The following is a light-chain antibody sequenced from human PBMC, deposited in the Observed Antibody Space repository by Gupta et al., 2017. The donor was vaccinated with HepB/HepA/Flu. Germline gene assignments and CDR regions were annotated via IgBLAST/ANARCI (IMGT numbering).Light chain of an antibody. J-gene: IGLJ3*02. CDR3: CSYAGSYTWV. V-gene: IGLV2-11*01. Sequence: QSALTPPRSVSGSPGQSVTIPCTGTSSDVGGYNYVSWYQQHPGKAPKLMIYDVSKRPSGVPDRFSGSKSGNTASLTISGLQAEDEADYYCCSYAGSYTWVFGGGTKLTVL. CDR2: DVS. CDR1: SSDVGGYNY.